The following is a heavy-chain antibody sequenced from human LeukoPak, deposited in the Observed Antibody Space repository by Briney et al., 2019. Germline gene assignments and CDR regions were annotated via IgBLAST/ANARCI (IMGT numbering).Heavy chain of an antibody. CDR3: ARDRAVSGAWDY. D-gene: IGHD3-10*01. Sequence: SETLSLTCTVSGGSISSGDYYWSWIRQHPGKGLEWIGYIYYSGSTYYNPSLKSRVTISVDTSKNQFSLKLSSVTAADTAVYYCARDRAVSGAWDYWGQGTLVTVSS. CDR1: GGSISSGDYY. CDR2: IYYSGST. V-gene: IGHV4-31*03. J-gene: IGHJ4*02.